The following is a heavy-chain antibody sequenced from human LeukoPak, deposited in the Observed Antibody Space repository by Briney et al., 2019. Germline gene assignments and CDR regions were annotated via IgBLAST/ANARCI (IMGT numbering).Heavy chain of an antibody. J-gene: IGHJ3*02. CDR3: ARESGYYDAFDI. Sequence: GGSLRLSCAASGFIFSSYWMSWVRQAPGKGLEWVANIKQDGSEKYYVDSVKGRFTISRDNAKNSLYLQMNSLRAEDTALYYCARESGYYDAFDIWGQGTMVTVSS. CDR1: GFIFSSYW. D-gene: IGHD3-22*01. CDR2: IKQDGSEK. V-gene: IGHV3-7*03.